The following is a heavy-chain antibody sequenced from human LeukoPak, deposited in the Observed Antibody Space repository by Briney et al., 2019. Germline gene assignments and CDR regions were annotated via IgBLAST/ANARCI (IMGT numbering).Heavy chain of an antibody. CDR2: IKQDGSEK. J-gene: IGHJ6*02. D-gene: IGHD1-1*01. CDR1: GFTFSNYW. CDR3: ARDPYNWNDVRYYYYYGMDV. Sequence: GGSLRLSCAASGFTFSNYWMSWVRQAPGKGLEWVASIKQDGSEKYYVDSVKGRFTISRDNAKNSLYLQMNSLRAEDTAVYYCARDPYNWNDVRYYYYYGMDVWGQGTTVTVSS. V-gene: IGHV3-7*01.